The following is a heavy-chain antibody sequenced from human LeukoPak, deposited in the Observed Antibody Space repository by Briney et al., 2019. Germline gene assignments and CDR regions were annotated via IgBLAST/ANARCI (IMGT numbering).Heavy chain of an antibody. V-gene: IGHV3-74*01. CDR3: ALGSYYYFWSVYYFKACDI. Sequence: PGGSLRLSCAASGFTFSSYWMHWVRQAPGKGLVWVSRINSDGSSTSYADSVKGRFTISRDNAKNTLYLQMNSLRAEDTAVYYCALGSYYYFWSVYYFKACDILVQGRMVTVSS. CDR2: INSDGSST. J-gene: IGHJ3*02. CDR1: GFTFSSYW. D-gene: IGHD3-3*01.